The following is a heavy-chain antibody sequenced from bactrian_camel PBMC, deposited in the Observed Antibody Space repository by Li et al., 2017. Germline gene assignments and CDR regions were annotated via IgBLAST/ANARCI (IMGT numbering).Heavy chain of an antibody. Sequence: VQLVESGGGSVQAGGSLRLSCAASGYTYNRNCMAWFRQAPGKEREGVARIATGSGNTYYAGSANGRFTISQDNAKSTIYLQIDSLKPDDTAMYYCAARTDSDCGIWRLATAGYFRYWGQGTQVTVS. D-gene: IGHD1*01. CDR3: AARTDSDCGIWRLATAGYFRY. CDR2: IATGSGNT. CDR1: GYTYNRNC. J-gene: IGHJ4*01. V-gene: IGHV3S1*01.